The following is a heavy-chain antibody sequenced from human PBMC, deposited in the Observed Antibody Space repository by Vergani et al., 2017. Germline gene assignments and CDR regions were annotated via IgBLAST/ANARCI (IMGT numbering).Heavy chain of an antibody. D-gene: IGHD6-19*01. J-gene: IGHJ5*02. Sequence: QVQLQESGPGLVKPSQTLSLTCTVSGGSISSGDYYWSWIRQPPGKGLEWIGYIYYSGSTYYNPSLKSRVTISVDTSKNQFSLKLSSVTAADTAVYYCARERGNGGSGWYSWFDPWGQGTLVSVSS. CDR2: IYYSGST. V-gene: IGHV4-30-4*08. CDR3: ARERGNGGSGWYSWFDP. CDR1: GGSISSGDYY.